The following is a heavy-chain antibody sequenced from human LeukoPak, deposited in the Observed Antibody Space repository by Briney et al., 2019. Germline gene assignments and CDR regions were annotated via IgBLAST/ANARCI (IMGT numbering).Heavy chain of an antibody. D-gene: IGHD5-18*01. CDR1: GGTFSSYA. J-gene: IGHJ4*02. V-gene: IGHV1-69*13. CDR2: IIPIFGTA. Sequence: SVKVSCKASGGTFSSYATSWVRQAPGQGLEWMGGIIPIFGTANYAQRFQGRVTITADESTSTAYMELSSLRSEDTAVYYCARVSVYSYGPDYWGQGTLVTVSS. CDR3: ARVSVYSYGPDY.